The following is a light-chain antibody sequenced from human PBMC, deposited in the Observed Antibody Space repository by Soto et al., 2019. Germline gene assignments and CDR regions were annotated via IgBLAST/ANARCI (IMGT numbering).Light chain of an antibody. CDR1: QSITNSY. Sequence: EIVLTQSPGTLSLSPGERATLSCRASQSITNSYLAWYQQKPGQAPRLLVYGASSRATGIPDRFSGSGSGTDFTLTISRLEPEDVAVYYCQQYCSSRFTFGPGTKVDIK. CDR2: GAS. V-gene: IGKV3-20*01. CDR3: QQYCSSRFT. J-gene: IGKJ3*01.